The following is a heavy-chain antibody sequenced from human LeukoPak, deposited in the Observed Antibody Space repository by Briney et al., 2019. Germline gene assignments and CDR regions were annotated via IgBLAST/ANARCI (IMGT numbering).Heavy chain of an antibody. D-gene: IGHD4-17*01. V-gene: IGHV4-59*08. CDR2: IYYSGST. CDR3: ARHLYGDYDLHFDY. Sequence: SETLSLTCTVSGGSISPYYWSWIRQPPGKGLEWIGYIYYSGSTNYNPSLKSRVTISVDTSKNQFSLKLRSVTAADTAVYYCARHLYGDYDLHFDYWGQGTLVTVSS. J-gene: IGHJ4*02. CDR1: GGSISPYY.